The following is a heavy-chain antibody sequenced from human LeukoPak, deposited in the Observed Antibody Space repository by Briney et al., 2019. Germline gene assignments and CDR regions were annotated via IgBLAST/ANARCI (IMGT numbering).Heavy chain of an antibody. V-gene: IGHV3-48*01. Sequence: GGSLRLSCAASGFTFSDYSMNWVRQAPGKGLEWISYIGIDSGNTNYADSVKGRFTISGDKAKNSLYLQMNSLRVEDTAVYYCARDYKYAFDNWGQGTLITVSS. CDR1: GFTFSDYS. J-gene: IGHJ4*02. CDR2: IGIDSGNT. D-gene: IGHD5-24*01. CDR3: ARDYKYAFDN.